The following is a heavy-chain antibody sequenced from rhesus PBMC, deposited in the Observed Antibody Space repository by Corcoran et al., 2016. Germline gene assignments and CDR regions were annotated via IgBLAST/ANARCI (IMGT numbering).Heavy chain of an antibody. Sequence: EVQLVQSGAEVKRPGESLKISCKTSGYSFTSYWISWVRQMPGKGLEWMGAIDPSDSDTTYNPSFQGPVTISADRSISTAYLQWSRLKASDTATYYCARGELDYWGQGVLVTVSS. J-gene: IGHJ4*01. CDR3: ARGELDY. V-gene: IGHV5-20*01. CDR2: IDPSDSDT. CDR1: GYSFTSYW.